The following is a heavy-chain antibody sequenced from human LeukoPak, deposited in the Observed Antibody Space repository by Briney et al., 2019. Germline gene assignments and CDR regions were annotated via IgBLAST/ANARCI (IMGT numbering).Heavy chain of an antibody. Sequence: PGGSLRLSCAASGFTFSSYGMHWVRQAPGKGLEWVSSISSSSSYIYYADSVKGRFTISRDNAKNSLYLQMNSLRAEDTAVYYCARDPHWTLAEGYYFDYWGQGTLVTVSS. V-gene: IGHV3-21*01. CDR3: ARDPHWTLAEGYYFDY. CDR1: GFTFSSYG. D-gene: IGHD3/OR15-3a*01. J-gene: IGHJ4*02. CDR2: ISSSSSYI.